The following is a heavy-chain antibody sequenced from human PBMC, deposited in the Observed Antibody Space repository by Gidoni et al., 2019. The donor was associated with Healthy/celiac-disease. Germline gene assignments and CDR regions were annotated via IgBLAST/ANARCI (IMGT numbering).Heavy chain of an antibody. J-gene: IGHJ4*02. CDR1: GFTFSSYA. CDR3: AKSPQGWGSYRPHYFDY. D-gene: IGHD3-16*02. V-gene: IGHV3-23*04. Sequence: EVQLVESGGGLVQPGGSLRLSCAASGFTFSSYAMSWVRQAPGKGLEWVSAISGSGGSTYYADSVKGRFTISRDNSKNTLYLQMNSLRAEDTAVYYCAKSPQGWGSYRPHYFDYWGQGTLVTVSS. CDR2: ISGSGGST.